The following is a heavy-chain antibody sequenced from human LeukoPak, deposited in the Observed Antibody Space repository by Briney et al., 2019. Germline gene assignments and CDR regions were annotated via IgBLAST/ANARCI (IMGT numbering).Heavy chain of an antibody. CDR1: GFSFSRNA. J-gene: IGHJ4*02. V-gene: IGHV3-23*01. Sequence: GESLRLSCAASGFSFSRNAMNWLRQTPGKGLEWVSGVGGTNVDTPYAESVKGRFTISRDNSRNTAYLVMNNLRAEDTAVYYCATHDTTVGVFWGQGTLVTVSS. CDR2: VGGTNVDT. CDR3: ATHDTTVGVF. D-gene: IGHD1-26*01.